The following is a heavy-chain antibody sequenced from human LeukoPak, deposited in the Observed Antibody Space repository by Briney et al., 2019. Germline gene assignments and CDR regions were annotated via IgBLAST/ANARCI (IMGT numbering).Heavy chain of an antibody. CDR3: VKDRYCSSTSCYAPFDY. D-gene: IGHD2-2*01. V-gene: IGHV3-7*01. CDR2: IKQDGSEK. CDR1: GFTFSNHW. J-gene: IGHJ4*02. Sequence: PGGSLRLSCTASGFTFSNHWMSWVRQAPGKGLEWVANIKQDGSEKYYVDSVKGRFTISRDNSKNTLYLQMSSLRAEDTAVYYCVKDRYCSSTSCYAPFDYWGQGTLVTVSS.